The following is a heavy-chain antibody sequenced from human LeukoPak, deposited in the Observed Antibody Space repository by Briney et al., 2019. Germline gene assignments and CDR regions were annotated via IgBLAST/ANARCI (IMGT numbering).Heavy chain of an antibody. Sequence: PGGSLRLSCAASGFTFSSYSMNWVRQAPGKGLEWVSSISSSSSYIYYADSVKGRFTISRDNAKNSLYLQMNSLRAEDTAVYYCARDPPEWELPRFDYWGQGTLVTVSS. CDR3: ARDPPEWELPRFDY. V-gene: IGHV3-21*01. CDR1: GFTFSSYS. J-gene: IGHJ4*02. D-gene: IGHD1-26*01. CDR2: ISSSSSYI.